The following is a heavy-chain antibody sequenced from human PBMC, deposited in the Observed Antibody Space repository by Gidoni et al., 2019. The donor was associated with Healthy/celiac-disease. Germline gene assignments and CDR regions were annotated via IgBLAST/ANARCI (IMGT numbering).Heavy chain of an antibody. Sequence: QVQLVQSGAEVKKPGASVKVSCKVSGYTLTELSMHWVRQAPGKGLEWMGGFDPEDGETIYAQKFQGRVTMTEDTSTDTAYMELSSLRSEDTAVYYCQTLGYCSSTSCYDAFDIWGQGTMVTVSS. CDR2: FDPEDGET. V-gene: IGHV1-24*01. J-gene: IGHJ3*02. CDR1: GYTLTELS. CDR3: QTLGYCSSTSCYDAFDI. D-gene: IGHD2-2*01.